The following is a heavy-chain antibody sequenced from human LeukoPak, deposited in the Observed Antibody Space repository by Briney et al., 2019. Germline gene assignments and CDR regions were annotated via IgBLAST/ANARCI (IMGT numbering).Heavy chain of an antibody. Sequence: PSETLSLTCTVSGGSISSNNYYWSWIRQHPGKGLEWIGYIYYSGRTYYNPSLKGRVTISVDTSKNQFSLKLSSVTAADTAVYYCARDSRLAAAGTFDPWGQGTLVTVSS. J-gene: IGHJ5*02. CDR2: IYYSGRT. CDR1: GGSISSNNYY. D-gene: IGHD6-13*01. CDR3: ARDSRLAAAGTFDP. V-gene: IGHV4-31*03.